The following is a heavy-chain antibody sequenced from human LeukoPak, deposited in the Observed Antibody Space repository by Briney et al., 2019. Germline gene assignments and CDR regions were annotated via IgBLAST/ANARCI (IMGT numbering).Heavy chain of an antibody. Sequence: PSETLSLTCTVSGGSISSSSYYWGWIRQPPGRGLEWIGSIYYSGTTYYNPSLKSRFTISVDTSKNQFSLKLSSVTAADTAVYYCGTLDTAMKVGYWGQGTLVTVSS. CDR2: IYYSGTT. D-gene: IGHD5-18*01. V-gene: IGHV4-39*01. J-gene: IGHJ4*02. CDR3: GTLDTAMKVGY. CDR1: GGSISSSSYY.